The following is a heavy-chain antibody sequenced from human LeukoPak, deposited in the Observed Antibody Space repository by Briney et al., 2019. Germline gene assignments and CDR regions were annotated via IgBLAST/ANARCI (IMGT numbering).Heavy chain of an antibody. V-gene: IGHV4-61*02. CDR1: GGSINSGSYY. J-gene: IGHJ4*02. CDR3: ARGVYYYGSGSPLPYFDY. Sequence: PSETLSLTCTVSGGSINSGSYYWGCIRQPAGKGLEWIGRICTGGGTNYNPSLKSRVTISVDTSKNQFSLKLSSVTAADTAVYYCARGVYYYGSGSPLPYFDYWGQGTLVTVSS. CDR2: ICTGGGT. D-gene: IGHD3-10*01.